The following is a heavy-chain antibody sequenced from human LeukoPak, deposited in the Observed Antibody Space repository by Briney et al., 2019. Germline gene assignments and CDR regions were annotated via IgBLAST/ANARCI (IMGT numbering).Heavy chain of an antibody. J-gene: IGHJ6*02. Sequence: GGSLRLSCTASGFAFDEHGMSWVRQAPGKGLEWVSAISGSGGSTYYADSVKGRFTISRDNSKNTLYLQMNSLRAEDTAVYYCAKAYYGSGSYSNTQYHGMDVWGQGTTVTVSS. CDR1: GFAFDEHG. CDR2: ISGSGGST. CDR3: AKAYYGSGSYSNTQYHGMDV. V-gene: IGHV3-23*01. D-gene: IGHD3-10*01.